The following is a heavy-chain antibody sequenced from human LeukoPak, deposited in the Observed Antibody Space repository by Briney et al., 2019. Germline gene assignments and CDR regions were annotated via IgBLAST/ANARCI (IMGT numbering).Heavy chain of an antibody. CDR1: GGSFSGYY. D-gene: IGHD4-17*01. Sequence: SETLSLTCAVYGGSFSGYYWSWIRQPPGKGLEWIGEINHSGSTNYNPSLKSRVTISVDTSKNQFSLKLSSVTAADTAVYYCASTVINTHNTDYWGQGTLVTVSS. J-gene: IGHJ4*02. CDR2: INHSGST. CDR3: ASTVINTHNTDY. V-gene: IGHV4-34*01.